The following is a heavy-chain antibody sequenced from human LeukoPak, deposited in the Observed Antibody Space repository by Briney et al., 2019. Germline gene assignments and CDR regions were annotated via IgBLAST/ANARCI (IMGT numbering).Heavy chain of an antibody. J-gene: IGHJ3*02. Sequence: PGGSLRLSCAASGFTFSGSVMHWVRQASGKGLEWVSSISSSSSSYIYYADSVKGRFTISRDNAKNSLYLQMNSLRAEDTAVYYCARGATYYYDSSGYGSFDIWGQGTMVTVSS. CDR1: GFTFSGSV. V-gene: IGHV3-21*01. CDR2: ISSSSSSYI. D-gene: IGHD3-22*01. CDR3: ARGATYYYDSSGYGSFDI.